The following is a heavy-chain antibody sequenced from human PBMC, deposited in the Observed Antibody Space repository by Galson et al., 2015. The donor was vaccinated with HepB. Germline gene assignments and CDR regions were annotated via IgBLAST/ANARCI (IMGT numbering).Heavy chain of an antibody. CDR1: GNTFSSHG. CDR3: ARYYGNYRAFDY. D-gene: IGHD4-11*01. V-gene: IGHV3-33*04. CDR2: IWYDGSKD. Sequence: SLRLSCAASGNTFSSHGMHWVRQAPGKGLEWVALIWYDGSKDYYADSVKGRFAVSRDNFNNILYLQMNGLRVEDTAVYYCARYYGNYRAFDYWGQGTLVAVSS. J-gene: IGHJ4*02.